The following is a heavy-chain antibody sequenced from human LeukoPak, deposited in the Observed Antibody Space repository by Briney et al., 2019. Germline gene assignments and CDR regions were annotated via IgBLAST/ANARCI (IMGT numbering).Heavy chain of an antibody. J-gene: IGHJ3*02. CDR1: GASISSNNYY. Sequence: SETLSLTCTVSGASISSNNYYWGWVRQPPGKGLEWIGNIYSSGNTYYNASLKSRVTISVDTSKNQFSLKLSSVTAADTAVYYCAREGTRKLYDYVWGSYRPDAFDIWGQGTMVTVSS. V-gene: IGHV4-39*07. D-gene: IGHD3-16*02. CDR2: IYSSGNT. CDR3: AREGTRKLYDYVWGSYRPDAFDI.